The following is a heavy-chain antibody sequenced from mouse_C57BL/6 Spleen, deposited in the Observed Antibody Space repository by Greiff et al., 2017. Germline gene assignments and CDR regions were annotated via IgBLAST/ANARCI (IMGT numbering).Heavy chain of an antibody. V-gene: IGHV7-1*01. CDR1: GFTFSDFY. CDR3: ARDGGYFYFDY. CDR2: SRNKANDYTT. Sequence: EVQVVESGGGLVQSGRSLRLSCATSGFTFSDFYMEWVRQAPGKGLEWIAASRNKANDYTTEYSASVKGRFIVSRDTSQSILYLQMNALRAEDTAIYYCARDGGYFYFDYWGQGTTLTVSS. J-gene: IGHJ2*01.